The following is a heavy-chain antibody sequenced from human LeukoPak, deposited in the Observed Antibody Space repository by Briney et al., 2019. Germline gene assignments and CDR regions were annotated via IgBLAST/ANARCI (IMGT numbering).Heavy chain of an antibody. CDR2: IYSSGSA. CDR1: DDSISSYY. Sequence: SETLSLTCTVSDDSISSYYWSWIRQPPGKGLEWIGFIYSSGSANYSPSLKSRVTMSVDMSKNQFSLKLRSVTAADTAVYYCARQGAVDIWGQGTMVIVSS. V-gene: IGHV4-4*09. J-gene: IGHJ3*02. CDR3: ARQGAVDI.